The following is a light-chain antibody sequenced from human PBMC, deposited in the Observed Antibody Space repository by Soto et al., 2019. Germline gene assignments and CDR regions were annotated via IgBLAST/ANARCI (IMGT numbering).Light chain of an antibody. J-gene: IGKJ4*01. CDR2: CAS. CDR1: QSVLYSSNNKNY. Sequence: DIVMTQSPDSLAVSLGERATINCMSSQSVLYSSNNKNYLAWYQQKSGQPPKLLIYCASTRESGVPDRFSGSGSGTDFTLTISSLQAEDVAAYFCQQYYSTPLTFGGGTKVDI. CDR3: QQYYSTPLT. V-gene: IGKV4-1*01.